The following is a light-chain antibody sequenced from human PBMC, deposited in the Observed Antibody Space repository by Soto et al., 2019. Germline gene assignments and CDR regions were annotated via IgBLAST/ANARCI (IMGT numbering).Light chain of an antibody. Sequence: EIVLTQSPGTLSVSPGERATISCRASQSVCTNLAWYQQKRGQAPRLLVYGASSRATGIPARCSGRGSGTECTLTISSLQSEDFADYYCHQYENWPPSTFGQGNKVELK. J-gene: IGKJ1*01. CDR2: GAS. CDR3: HQYENWPPST. CDR1: QSVCTN. V-gene: IGKV3-15*01.